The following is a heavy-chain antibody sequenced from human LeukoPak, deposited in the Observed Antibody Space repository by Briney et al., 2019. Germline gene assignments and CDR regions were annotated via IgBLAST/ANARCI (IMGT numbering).Heavy chain of an antibody. Sequence: SETLSLTCAVYGGSFSGYYWSWIRQPPGKGLEWIGEINHSGSTNYNPSLKSRVTISVDTSKYQFSLKLSSVTAADTAVYYCARGRIWIQLWSPTYFDYWGQGTLVTVSS. J-gene: IGHJ4*02. CDR2: INHSGST. CDR3: ARGRIWIQLWSPTYFDY. CDR1: GGSFSGYY. V-gene: IGHV4-34*01. D-gene: IGHD5-18*01.